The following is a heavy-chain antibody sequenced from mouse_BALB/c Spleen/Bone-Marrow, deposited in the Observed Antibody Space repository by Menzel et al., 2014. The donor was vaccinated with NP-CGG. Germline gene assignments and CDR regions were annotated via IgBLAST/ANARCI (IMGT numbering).Heavy chain of an antibody. CDR1: GFTFTSYG. J-gene: IGHJ2*01. CDR2: ISSGGSYT. Sequence: EVQLQQSGGDLVKPGGSLKLSCAASGFTFTSYGMSWVRQTPDKRLEWVATISSGGSYTYYPDSVKGRFTISGDNAKNTLYLQMSSLKSEDTAMYYCARLGRDYFDYWGQGTTLTVSS. V-gene: IGHV5-6*01. D-gene: IGHD4-1*01. CDR3: ARLGRDYFDY.